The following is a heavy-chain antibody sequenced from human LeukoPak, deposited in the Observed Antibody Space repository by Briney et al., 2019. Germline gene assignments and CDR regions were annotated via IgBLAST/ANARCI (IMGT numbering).Heavy chain of an antibody. CDR3: ARGLGIINGLDV. V-gene: IGHV1-2*02. CDR2: LNTHSGGT. CDR1: GYTLRDYY. J-gene: IGHJ6*02. D-gene: IGHD1-14*01. Sequence: ASVKLSCEASGYTLRDYYIYWVRQAPGQGVEWLVWLNTHSGGTNYAQTFQGRVTLTSDTSISTAYMELSLLTSDDTAIYYCARGLGIINGLDVWGQGTTVIVSS.